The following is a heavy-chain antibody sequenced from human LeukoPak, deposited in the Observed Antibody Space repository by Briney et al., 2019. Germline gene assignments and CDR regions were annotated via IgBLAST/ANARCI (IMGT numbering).Heavy chain of an antibody. D-gene: IGHD3-10*01. CDR3: AAGFSGSYYPLYYYYGMDV. J-gene: IGHJ6*02. CDR2: IVVGSGNT. Sequence: SVKVSCKASGFTFTSSAVQWVRQARGQRLEWIGWIVVGSGNTNYAQKFQEGVTITRDMSTSTAYMELSSLRSEDTAVYYCAAGFSGSYYPLYYYYGMDVWGQGTTVTVSS. CDR1: GFTFTSSA. V-gene: IGHV1-58*01.